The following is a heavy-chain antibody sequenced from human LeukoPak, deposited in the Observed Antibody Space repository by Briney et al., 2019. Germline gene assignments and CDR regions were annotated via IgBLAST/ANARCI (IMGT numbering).Heavy chain of an antibody. D-gene: IGHD3-16*01. V-gene: IGHV4-59*01. CDR2: VSSSGRT. CDR3: ARVGRGDHTWGSYSCDH. J-gene: IGHJ4*02. CDR1: SDSFSNYH. Sequence: PSETLSLTCTVSSDSFSNYHWSWLRQPPGKGLEWIGYVSSSGRTSYSPSLKSRVTISVDTSKNQFSLNLSSVTAADTAVYYWARVGRGDHTWGSYSCDHWGQGTLVSVSS.